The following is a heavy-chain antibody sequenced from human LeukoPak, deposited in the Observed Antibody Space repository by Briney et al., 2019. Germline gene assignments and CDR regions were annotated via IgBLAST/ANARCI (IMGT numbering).Heavy chain of an antibody. Sequence: GGSLRLSCAASGFTFSSYSMMWVRQAPGKGLEWVSYISSSSSTIYYADSVKGRFTISRDNAENSLYLQMNSLRADDTAVYYCARECYFYHMDGWGKGTTVTVSS. CDR3: ARECYFYHMDG. D-gene: IGHD2-21*01. J-gene: IGHJ6*03. V-gene: IGHV3-48*04. CDR2: ISSSSSTI. CDR1: GFTFSSYS.